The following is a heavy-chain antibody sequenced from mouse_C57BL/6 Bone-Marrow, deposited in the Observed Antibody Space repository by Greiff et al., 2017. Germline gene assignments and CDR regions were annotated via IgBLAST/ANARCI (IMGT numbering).Heavy chain of an antibody. CDR3: ARAYYSNWNYAMDY. V-gene: IGHV3-6*01. CDR1: GYSITSGYY. CDR2: ISYDGSN. Sequence: EVQLQESGPGLVKPSQSLSLTCSVTGYSITSGYYWNWIRQFPGNKLEWMGYISYDGSNNYNPSLKNRISITRDTSKNQFFLKLNSVTTEDTATYYCARAYYSNWNYAMDYWGQGTSVTVSS. J-gene: IGHJ4*01. D-gene: IGHD2-5*01.